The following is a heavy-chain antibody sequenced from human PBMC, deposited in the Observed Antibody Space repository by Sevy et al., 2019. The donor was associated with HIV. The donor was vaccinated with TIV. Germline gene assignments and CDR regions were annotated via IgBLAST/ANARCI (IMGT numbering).Heavy chain of an antibody. CDR3: AKDGVSSPSITGTTRVQNSYFDY. Sequence: GGSLRLSCAASGFTFSSYGMHWVRQAPGKGLEWVAFIRYDGSNKYYADSVKGLFTISRDNSKNMLYLQMNSLRAEDTAVYYCAKDGVSSPSITGTTRVQNSYFDYWGQGTLVTVSS. V-gene: IGHV3-30*02. CDR1: GFTFSSYG. D-gene: IGHD1-7*01. CDR2: IRYDGSNK. J-gene: IGHJ4*02.